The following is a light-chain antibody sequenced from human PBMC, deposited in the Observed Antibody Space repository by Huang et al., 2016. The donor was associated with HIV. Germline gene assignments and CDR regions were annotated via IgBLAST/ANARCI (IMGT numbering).Light chain of an antibody. Sequence: DIQMTQSPSSLSASVGDRVTITCRASQGISSYLIWYQQKAGKAPKFLIYVASSLQSGVPSRFSGSGSGTDFTLTISNLQPEDFATYYCQQSYTTPITFGQGTRLEIK. CDR2: VAS. J-gene: IGKJ5*01. CDR1: QGISSY. V-gene: IGKV1-39*01. CDR3: QQSYTTPIT.